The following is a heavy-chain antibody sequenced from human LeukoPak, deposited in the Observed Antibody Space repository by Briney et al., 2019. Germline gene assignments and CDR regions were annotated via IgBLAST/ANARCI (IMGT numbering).Heavy chain of an antibody. Sequence: GGSLRLSCAASGFTFSSYSMNWVRQAPGKGLEWVSSISSSSSYIYYADSVKGRFTISRDNAKNSLYLQMNSLRAADTAVYYCARGRYSSALGFDYWGQGTLVTVSS. CDR2: ISSSSSYI. J-gene: IGHJ4*02. CDR3: ARGRYSSALGFDY. V-gene: IGHV3-21*01. CDR1: GFTFSSYS. D-gene: IGHD6-19*01.